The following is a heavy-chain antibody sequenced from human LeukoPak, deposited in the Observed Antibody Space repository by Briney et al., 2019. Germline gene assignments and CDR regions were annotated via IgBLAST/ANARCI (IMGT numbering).Heavy chain of an antibody. CDR2: IYYSGSI. V-gene: IGHV4-31*03. CDR3: ARGWGFGSGTYYRAFDY. Sequence: PSQTLSLTCTVSGGSISSGGYYWSWIRQHPGKGLEWIGYIYYSGSIHYNPSLTSRVTISIGASKNRFSLKLSSVTAADTAVYYCARGWGFGSGTYYRAFDYWGQGTLVTVSS. D-gene: IGHD3-10*01. CDR1: GGSISSGGYY. J-gene: IGHJ4*02.